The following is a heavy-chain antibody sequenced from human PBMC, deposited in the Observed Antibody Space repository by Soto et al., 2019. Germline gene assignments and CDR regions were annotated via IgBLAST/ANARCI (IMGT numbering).Heavy chain of an antibody. V-gene: IGHV4-34*01. CDR3: ARGSKVATANSYFDY. CDR1: GGSFSGYY. J-gene: IGHJ4*02. D-gene: IGHD5-12*01. Sequence: QVQLQQWGAGLLKPSETLSLTCAVYGGSFSGYYWSWIRQPPGKGLEWIGEINHSGSTNYNPSLKSRVTISVDTSKNQFSLKLSSVTAADTAVYYCARGSKVATANSYFDYWGQGTLVTVSS. CDR2: INHSGST.